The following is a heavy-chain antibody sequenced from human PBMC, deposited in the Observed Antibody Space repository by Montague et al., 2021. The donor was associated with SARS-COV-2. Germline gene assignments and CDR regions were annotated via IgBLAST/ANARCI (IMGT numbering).Heavy chain of an antibody. J-gene: IGHJ5*02. CDR1: GGSMSTVNYY. CDR2: TSYSGAT. D-gene: IGHD1-1*01. V-gene: IGHV4-39*07. Sequence: SETLSLTCTVSGGSMSTVNYYWGWVRQTPGKGLDWVGSTSYSGATYYNPSLETRVSISRDTSKSQFSLELRSVTAADTAVYYCARERQEVGIYFDPWGLGTLVTVSS. CDR3: ARERQEVGIYFDP.